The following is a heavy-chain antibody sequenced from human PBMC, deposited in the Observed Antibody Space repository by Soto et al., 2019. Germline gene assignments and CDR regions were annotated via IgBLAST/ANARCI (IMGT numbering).Heavy chain of an antibody. D-gene: IGHD1-26*01. CDR2: ISGSGGST. CDR1: GFTFSSYA. J-gene: IGHJ4*02. Sequence: EVQLLESGGGLVQPGGSLRLSCAASGFTFSSYAMNWVRQAPGKGLEWVSDISGSGGSTYYADSVKGRFTISRDNSKNTLYLQMHSLRAEDTAVYYCVGYSGSYKAYWGQGTLVTVSS. V-gene: IGHV3-23*01. CDR3: VGYSGSYKAY.